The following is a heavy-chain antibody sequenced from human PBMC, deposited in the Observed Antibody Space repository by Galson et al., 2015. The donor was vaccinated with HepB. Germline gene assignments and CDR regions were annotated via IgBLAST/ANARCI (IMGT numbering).Heavy chain of an antibody. V-gene: IGHV1-58*02. Sequence: SVKVSCKASGFTFTSSAMQWVRQARGQRLEWIGWIVVGSGNTNYAQKFQERVTITRDMSTSTAYMELSSLRSEDTAVYYCASNLGTGYSYGANFDYWGQGTLVTVSS. CDR2: IVVGSGNT. CDR1: GFTFTSSA. CDR3: ASNLGTGYSYGANFDY. D-gene: IGHD5-18*01. J-gene: IGHJ4*02.